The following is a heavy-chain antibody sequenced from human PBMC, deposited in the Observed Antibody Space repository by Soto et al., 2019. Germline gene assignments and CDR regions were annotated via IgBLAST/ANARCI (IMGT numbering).Heavy chain of an antibody. V-gene: IGHV4-34*01. CDR1: DGSFSGYY. J-gene: IGHJ4*02. D-gene: IGHD6-25*01. CDR3: ARASTASGPS. CDR2: INHSGST. Sequence: QVQLQQWGAGLLKPSETLSLTCAAYDGSFSGYYWSWIRQPPGKGLEWIGEINHSGSTNYNPSLMSRVTISLDTSKNQFSLTLSSVTAADTAVYYCARASTASGPSWGQGTLVTVSS.